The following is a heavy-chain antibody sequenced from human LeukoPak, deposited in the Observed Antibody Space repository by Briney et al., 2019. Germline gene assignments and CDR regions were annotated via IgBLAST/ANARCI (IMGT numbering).Heavy chain of an antibody. CDR1: GGSISSSSYY. D-gene: IGHD3-22*01. CDR2: IYYSGST. CDR3: ARGTPFNYYDSPPLGY. J-gene: IGHJ4*02. Sequence: PSETLSLTCTVSGGSISSSSYYWGWIRQPPGTGLEWIGSIYYSGSTYYNPSLKSRLTISVDTSKNQFSLKLSSVTAADTAVYYCARGTPFNYYDSPPLGYWGQGTLVTVSS. V-gene: IGHV4-39*07.